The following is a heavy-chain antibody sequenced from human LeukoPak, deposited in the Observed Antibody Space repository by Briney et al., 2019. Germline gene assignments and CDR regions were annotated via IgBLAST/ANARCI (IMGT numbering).Heavy chain of an antibody. V-gene: IGHV1-2*02. CDR3: ARDGLGEATRY. CDR1: GYTFTGYY. J-gene: IGHJ4*02. CDR2: INPNSGGT. Sequence: ASVKVSCKASGYTFTGYYMHWVRQAPGQGLEWMGWINPNSGGTNYALKFQGRVTMTRDTSISTAYMELSRLRSDDTAVYYCARDGLGEATRYWGQGTLVTVSS.